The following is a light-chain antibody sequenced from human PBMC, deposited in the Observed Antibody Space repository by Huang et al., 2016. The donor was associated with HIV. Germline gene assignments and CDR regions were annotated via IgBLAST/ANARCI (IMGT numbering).Light chain of an antibody. CDR1: QTISSS. CDR3: QQSYNALRT. V-gene: IGKV1-39*01. J-gene: IGKJ1*01. Sequence: DIQMTQSPSSLSASVGDRVTITCRASQTISSSVNWYQQKPGKAPKVLIYAASSSQSGVPSRFSGGGSGTDFTLTISNLQPEDFAIYYCQQSYNALRTFGQGTRVEI. CDR2: AAS.